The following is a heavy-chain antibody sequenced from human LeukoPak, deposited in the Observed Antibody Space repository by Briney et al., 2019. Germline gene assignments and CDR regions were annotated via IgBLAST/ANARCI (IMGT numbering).Heavy chain of an antibody. CDR1: GFTFSSYA. CDR2: ISGSGGST. J-gene: IGHJ3*02. D-gene: IGHD2-21*02. CDR3: AKHIVVVTGAFDI. Sequence: PGGSLRLSCAASGFTFSSYAMSWVRQAPGKGLEWVSAISGSGGSTYYADSVKGRFTISRDNSKSTLYLQMNSLRAEDTAVYYCAKHIVVVTGAFDIWGQGTMVTVSS. V-gene: IGHV3-23*01.